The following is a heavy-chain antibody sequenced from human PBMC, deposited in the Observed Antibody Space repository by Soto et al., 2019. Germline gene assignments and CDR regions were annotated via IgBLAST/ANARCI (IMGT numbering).Heavy chain of an antibody. CDR3: ARVAASMITVGGVIPLFGY. V-gene: IGHV4-61*01. CDR2: IYYSGST. D-gene: IGHD3-16*01. CDR1: GGSVSSGSYY. Sequence: NPSETLSLTCTVSGGSVSSGSYYWSWIRQPPGKGLEWIGYIYYSGSTNYNPSLKSRVTISVDTSKNQFSLKLSSVAAADTAVYYCARVAASMITVGGVIPLFGYWGQGTLVTIFS. J-gene: IGHJ4*02.